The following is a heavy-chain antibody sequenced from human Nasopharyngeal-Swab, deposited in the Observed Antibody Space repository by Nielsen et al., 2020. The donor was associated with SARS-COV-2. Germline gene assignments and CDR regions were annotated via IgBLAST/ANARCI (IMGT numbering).Heavy chain of an antibody. CDR3: AKDFNQYNSGWYDG. V-gene: IGHV3-43*02. Sequence: GESLKISCAASGFTFDDYAVHWVRQAPGKGLEWVSVTSGDGTNTYYADSVRGRFTISRDNSKNSLCLQMNSLRTEDTALYYCAKDFNQYNSGWYDGWGKGTTVTVSS. D-gene: IGHD6-19*01. CDR1: GFTFDDYA. J-gene: IGHJ6*04. CDR2: TSGDGTNT.